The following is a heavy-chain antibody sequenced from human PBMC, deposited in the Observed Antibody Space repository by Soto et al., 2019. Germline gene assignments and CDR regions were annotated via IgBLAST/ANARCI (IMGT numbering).Heavy chain of an antibody. CDR1: GYTFTSYG. J-gene: IGHJ6*02. CDR3: ARITDQYRSRYYQYGMDV. V-gene: IGHV1-18*01. CDR2: ISAYNGNT. Sequence: ASVKVSCKASGYTFTSYGISWVRQAPGQGLEWMGWISAYNGNTNYAQKLQGRVTMTTETSTSTAYMELRSLGSDDTAVYYCARITDQYRSRYYQYGMDVWGQGTTVTVSS. D-gene: IGHD6-13*01.